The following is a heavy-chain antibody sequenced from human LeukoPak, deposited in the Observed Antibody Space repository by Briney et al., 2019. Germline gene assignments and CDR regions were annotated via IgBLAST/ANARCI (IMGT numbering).Heavy chain of an antibody. Sequence: GASVKVSCKVSGYTLTELSMHWVRQAPGKGLEWMGGFDPEDGETIYAQKFQGRVTITEDTSTDTAYMELSSLRSEDTAVYYCATAVHYCSGGSCYFYFDYWGQGTLVTVSS. V-gene: IGHV1-24*01. CDR2: FDPEDGET. CDR3: ATAVHYCSGGSCYFYFDY. D-gene: IGHD2-15*01. CDR1: GYTLTELS. J-gene: IGHJ4*02.